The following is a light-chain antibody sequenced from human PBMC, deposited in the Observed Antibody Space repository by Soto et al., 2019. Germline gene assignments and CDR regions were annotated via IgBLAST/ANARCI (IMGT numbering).Light chain of an antibody. Sequence: QSVLTQPPSVSGAPGQRVTISCTGSSSSIGAGYDVHWYQQRPGTAPKLLIFGNSNRPSGVPDRFSGSKSGTSASLTITGLQAEDEGDYYCQSYDSTLSDRYVFGSGTKVTV. CDR2: GNS. CDR3: QSYDSTLSDRYV. CDR1: SSSIGAGYD. V-gene: IGLV1-40*01. J-gene: IGLJ1*01.